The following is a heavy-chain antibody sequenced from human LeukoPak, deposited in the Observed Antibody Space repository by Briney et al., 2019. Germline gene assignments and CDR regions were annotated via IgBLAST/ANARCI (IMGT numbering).Heavy chain of an antibody. V-gene: IGHV3-21*04. CDR3: AKSVGVGYYYYYMDV. CDR2: ISSSSSYI. J-gene: IGHJ6*03. Sequence: PGGSLRLSCAASGFTFSSYSMNWVRQAPGKGLEWVSSISSSSSYIYYADSVKGRFTISRDNAKNSLYLQMNSLRAEDTAVYYCAKSVGVGYYYYYMDVWGKGTTVTVSS. CDR1: GFTFSSYS. D-gene: IGHD3-3*01.